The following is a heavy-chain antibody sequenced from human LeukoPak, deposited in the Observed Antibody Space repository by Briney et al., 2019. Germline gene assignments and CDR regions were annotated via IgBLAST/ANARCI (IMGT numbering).Heavy chain of an antibody. CDR3: ARDAQRGFDYSNSLQY. CDR2: IWSDGTEK. J-gene: IGHJ4*02. V-gene: IGHV3-33*08. Sequence: GGSLRLPCAASGFTYSHYGMHWVRQAPGKGLEWVAVIWSDGTEKYYADAVKGRFTISRDNSRNTLYLQMNSLRGEDTAVYYCARDAQRGFDYSNSLQYWGQGTLVTVSS. D-gene: IGHD4-11*01. CDR1: GFTYSHYG.